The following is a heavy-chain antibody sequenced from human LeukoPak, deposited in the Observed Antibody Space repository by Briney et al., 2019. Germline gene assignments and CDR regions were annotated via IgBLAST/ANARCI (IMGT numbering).Heavy chain of an antibody. CDR1: GGSISSGDYY. CDR3: ARDLRGWGYFDY. CDR2: IYYSGST. Sequence: PSQTLSLTCTVSGGSISSGDYYWSWIRQPPGKGLEWIGYIYYSGSTYYNPSLKSRVTISVDTSKNQFSLKLSSVTAADTAVYYCARDLRGWGYFDYWGQGTLVTVSS. J-gene: IGHJ4*02. V-gene: IGHV4-30-4*01. D-gene: IGHD3-16*01.